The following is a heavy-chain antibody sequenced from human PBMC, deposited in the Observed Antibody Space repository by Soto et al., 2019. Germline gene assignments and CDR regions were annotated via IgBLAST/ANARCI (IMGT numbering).Heavy chain of an antibody. CDR1: GYSFASHW. J-gene: IGHJ4*02. Sequence: PGESLKISCKGSGYSFASHWVAWVRQMPGKGLEWMGIIYPGDSDTRYSPSFQGQVTISADKSISTAYLQWSSLKASDTAMYYCARQVDTAMDVDYWGQGTLVTVSS. CDR2: IYPGDSDT. CDR3: ARQVDTAMDVDY. D-gene: IGHD5-18*01. V-gene: IGHV5-51*01.